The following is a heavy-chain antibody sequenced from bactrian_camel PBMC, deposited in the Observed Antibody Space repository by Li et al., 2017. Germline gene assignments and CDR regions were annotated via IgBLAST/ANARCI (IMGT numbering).Heavy chain of an antibody. CDR3: ARLDGGYAGFDY. D-gene: IGHD2*01. CDR2: INSDGTNA. J-gene: IGHJ6*01. V-gene: IGHV3S40*01. CDR1: GFTLPND. Sequence: DVQLVESGGGLVQPGGSLRVSCEVSGFTLPNDMAWVRLAPGKGLEWVSGINSDGTNAYYRDSLKGRFTISRDNAKNTVYLQLNSLKTEDTAMYYCARLDGGYAGFDYWGQGTQVTVS.